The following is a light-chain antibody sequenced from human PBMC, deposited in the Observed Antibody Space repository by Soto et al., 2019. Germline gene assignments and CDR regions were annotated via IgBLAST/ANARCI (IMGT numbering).Light chain of an antibody. CDR1: SSDVGGYNY. CDR2: DVS. CDR3: SSYTSRSTRV. J-gene: IGLJ3*02. V-gene: IGLV2-14*01. Sequence: QSALTQPASVSGSPGQSITISCTGTSSDVGGYNYVSWYQQHPGKAPKLIIYDVSNRPSGVSNRFSGSKSGSTASLTISGLQAEDEADYYCSSYTSRSTRVFGGGTKLTVL.